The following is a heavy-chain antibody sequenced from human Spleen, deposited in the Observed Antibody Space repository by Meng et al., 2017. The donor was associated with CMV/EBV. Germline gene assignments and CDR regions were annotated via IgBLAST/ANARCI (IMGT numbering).Heavy chain of an antibody. J-gene: IGHJ4*02. V-gene: IGHV3-72*01. Sequence: GESLKISCAASGFIFSDHYMDWVRQAPGKGLEWVGLTRDKANSYTTEYAASVKGRFTISRDNAKNTLYLEMDSLRAEDTAVYYCAGEGEVTGGAIDYWGQGTLVTVSS. CDR2: TRDKANSYTT. CDR1: GFIFSDHY. CDR3: AGEGEVTGGAIDY. D-gene: IGHD2-8*02.